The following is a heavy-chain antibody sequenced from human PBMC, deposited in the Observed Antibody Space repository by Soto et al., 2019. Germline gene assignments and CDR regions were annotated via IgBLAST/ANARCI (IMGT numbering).Heavy chain of an antibody. CDR3: ASQIGSGYYYYYGMDV. V-gene: IGHV4-31*03. J-gene: IGHJ6*02. CDR1: GGSISSGGYY. Sequence: PSETLSLTCTVSGGSISSGGYYWSWIRQHPGKGLEWIGYIYYSGSTYYNPSLKSRVTISVDTSKNQFSLKLSSVTAADTAVYYCASQIGSGYYYYYGMDVWGQGTTGTVSS. D-gene: IGHD5-12*01. CDR2: IYYSGST.